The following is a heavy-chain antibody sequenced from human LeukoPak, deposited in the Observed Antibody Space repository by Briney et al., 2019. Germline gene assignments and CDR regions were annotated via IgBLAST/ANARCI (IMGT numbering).Heavy chain of an antibody. CDR2: VYSSGRT. CDR3: TREIGGTTVHY. Sequence: GTLRLSCTASGFTFSDYYMSWIRQPPGKGLEWIGSVYSSGRTYYNPSLTSRVTVPADTSKNQFSLKLSSVTAADTAVYYCTREIGGTTVHYWGHGMLVTVSS. CDR1: GFTFSDYY. J-gene: IGHJ4*01. D-gene: IGHD1-7*01. V-gene: IGHV4-38-2*02.